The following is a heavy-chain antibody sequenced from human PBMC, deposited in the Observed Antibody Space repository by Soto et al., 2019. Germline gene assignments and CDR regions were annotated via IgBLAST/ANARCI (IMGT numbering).Heavy chain of an antibody. D-gene: IGHD1-26*01. CDR3: ARDNSESNSWWFDP. V-gene: IGHV1-46*01. CDR1: GYTFTDQY. J-gene: IGHJ5*02. Sequence: ASVKVSCKASGYTFTDQYMHWVRQAPGQGLEWMGIINPNGGSTTYAQKFQGRVTMTRDTSTSTVYMELSSLRSEDTAVYYCARDNSESNSWWFDPWGQGTLVTVSS. CDR2: INPNGGST.